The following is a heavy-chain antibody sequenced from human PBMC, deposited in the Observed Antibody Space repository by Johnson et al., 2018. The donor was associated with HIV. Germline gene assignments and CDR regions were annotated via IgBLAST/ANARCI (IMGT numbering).Heavy chain of an antibody. CDR1: GFTFSSYA. D-gene: IGHD5-18*01. J-gene: IGHJ3*02. Sequence: QVQLVESGGGVVQPGRSLRLSCAASGFTFSSYAMHWVRQAPGKGLEWVAVISYDGSNKYYADSVKGRFTISRDNSKNTLYLQMNSLRAEDTAVYYCAKERVTWGSRGDAFDIWGQGTMVIVSS. CDR2: ISYDGSNK. V-gene: IGHV3-30-3*01. CDR3: AKERVTWGSRGDAFDI.